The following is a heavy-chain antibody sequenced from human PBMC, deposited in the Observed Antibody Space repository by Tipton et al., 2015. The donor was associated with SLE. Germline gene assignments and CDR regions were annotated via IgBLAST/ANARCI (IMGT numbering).Heavy chain of an antibody. Sequence: LRLSCTVSGGSISSHYWSWIRQPPGKGLEWIGYIYYSGSTNYNPSLKSRVTISVDTSKNQFSLKLSSVTAADTAVYYCARVLRLRFFGASGSVFGHRGQGTPGPGPS. J-gene: IGHJ4*02. CDR3: ARVLRLRFFGASGSVFGH. D-gene: IGHD3-3*01. V-gene: IGHV4-59*11. CDR2: IYYSGST. CDR1: GGSISSHY.